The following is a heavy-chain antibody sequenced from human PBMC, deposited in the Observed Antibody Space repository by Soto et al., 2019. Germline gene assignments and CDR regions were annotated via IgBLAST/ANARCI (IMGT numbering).Heavy chain of an antibody. Sequence: PSETLSLTCTVSGGSISSSSYYWGWIRQPPGKGLEWIGSIYYSGSTYYNPSLKSRVTISVDTSKNQFSLKLSSVTAADTAVYYCASLPGRYSSGENWFDPWGQGTLVTVS. CDR2: IYYSGST. J-gene: IGHJ5*02. CDR3: ASLPGRYSSGENWFDP. V-gene: IGHV4-39*01. CDR1: GGSISSSSYY. D-gene: IGHD6-19*01.